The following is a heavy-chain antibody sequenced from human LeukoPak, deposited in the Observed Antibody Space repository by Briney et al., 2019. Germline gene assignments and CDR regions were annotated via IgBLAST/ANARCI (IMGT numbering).Heavy chain of an antibody. J-gene: IGHJ6*03. D-gene: IGHD3-10*01. CDR1: GGSISSGSYY. CDR2: ICTSGST. CDR3: ASFTMVRGVSPFYYYYYMDV. Sequence: SETLSLTCTVSGGSISSGSYYWSWLRQPAGKGLEWIGRICTSGSTNYNPSLKSRVTISLDTSKNQFSLKLSSVTAADTAVYYCASFTMVRGVSPFYYYYYMDVWGKGTTVTVSS. V-gene: IGHV4-61*02.